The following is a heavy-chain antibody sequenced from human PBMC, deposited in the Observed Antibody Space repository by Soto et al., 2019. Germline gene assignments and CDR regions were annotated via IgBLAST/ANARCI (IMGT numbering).Heavy chain of an antibody. V-gene: IGHV4-39*01. J-gene: IGHJ4*02. CDR2: IYYSGST. CDR1: GGSISSSSYY. CDR3: ARPPGYCLFYFDY. Sequence: QLQLQESGPGLVKPSETLSLTCTVSGGSISSSSYYWGWIRQPPGKGLEWIGSIYYSGSTYYNPSLQRRVPITVDTSKSQFSLKLSSVTAADTAVYYCARPPGYCLFYFDYWGQGTLVTVSS. D-gene: IGHD2-15*01.